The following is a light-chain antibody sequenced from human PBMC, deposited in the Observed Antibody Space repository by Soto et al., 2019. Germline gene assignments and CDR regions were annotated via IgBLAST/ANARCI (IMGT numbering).Light chain of an antibody. CDR1: SSNIGNNY. CDR2: RNN. V-gene: IGLV1-47*01. Sequence: QSVLTQPPSASGTPGQRVTISCSGSSSNIGNNYVYWYQQFPGTAPKLLIYRNNQRPSGVPDRFSGSKSGTSASLAIRGLRSEDEADYYCAAWDDSLSGLFGGGTKLTVL. CDR3: AAWDDSLSGL. J-gene: IGLJ2*01.